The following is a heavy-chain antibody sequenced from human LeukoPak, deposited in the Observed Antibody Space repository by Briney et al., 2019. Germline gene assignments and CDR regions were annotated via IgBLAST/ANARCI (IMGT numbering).Heavy chain of an antibody. CDR3: ARDLRVRWSQLDY. J-gene: IGHJ4*02. D-gene: IGHD4-23*01. Sequence: SETLSLTCTVSGYSISSGYYWGRIRQPPGKGLEWIGSIYHSGSTYYNPSLKSRVTISVDTSKNQFSLKLSSVTAADTAVYYCARDLRVRWSQLDYWGQGTLVTVSS. CDR2: IYHSGST. CDR1: GYSISSGYY. V-gene: IGHV4-38-2*02.